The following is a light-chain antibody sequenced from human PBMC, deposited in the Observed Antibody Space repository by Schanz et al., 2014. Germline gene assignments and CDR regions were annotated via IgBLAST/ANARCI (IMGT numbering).Light chain of an antibody. CDR3: CSYAGSSSLV. CDR2: EGI. J-gene: IGLJ3*02. Sequence: QSALTQPASVSGSPGQSITISCTGTSSDVGVYNYVSWYQQLPGKAPQLMIYEGIKRPSGVSDRFSGSKSGNTASLTISGLQAEDEGDYYCCSYAGSSSLVFGGGTKLTVL. V-gene: IGLV2-23*01. CDR1: SSDVGVYNY.